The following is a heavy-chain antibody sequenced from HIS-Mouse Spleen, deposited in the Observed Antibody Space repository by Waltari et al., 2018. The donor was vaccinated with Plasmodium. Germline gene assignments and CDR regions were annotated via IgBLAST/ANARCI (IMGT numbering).Heavy chain of an antibody. CDR2: INPSGGST. V-gene: IGHV1-46*03. CDR1: GYTFTSYY. Sequence: QVQLVQSGAEVKKPGASVKVSCKASGYTFTSYYMHWVRQAPGQGLEWMGIINPSGGSTSSEQKFQGRVTMTRDTSTSTVYMELSSLRSEDTAVYYCARAAARLAEYFQHWGQGTLVTVSS. CDR3: ARAAARLAEYFQH. D-gene: IGHD6-6*01. J-gene: IGHJ1*01.